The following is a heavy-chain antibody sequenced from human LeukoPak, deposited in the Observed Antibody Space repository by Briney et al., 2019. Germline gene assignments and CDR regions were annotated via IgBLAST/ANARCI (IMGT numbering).Heavy chain of an antibody. D-gene: IGHD3-10*01. V-gene: IGHV3-23*01. CDR1: GGSFSGYY. CDR2: ISGSGAYT. J-gene: IGHJ1*01. CDR3: AKYFASGSYYKLPH. Sequence: PSETLSLTCAVYGGSFSGYYWSWIRQPPGKGLEWVSTISGSGAYTYYADSVKGRFTISRDNSKNTLYLQMNSLRAEDTAVYYCAKYFASGSYYKLPHWGQGTLVTVSS.